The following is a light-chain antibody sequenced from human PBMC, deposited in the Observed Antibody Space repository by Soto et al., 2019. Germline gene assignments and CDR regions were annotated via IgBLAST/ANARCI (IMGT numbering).Light chain of an antibody. Sequence: QSVLTQPPSVSGAPGQRVTISCTGSSSNIGAGYDVHWYQQVPGTAPKLLIYGNNNRPSGVPDRFSDSKSGTSASLAITGLQAEDEADYYCQSYDSSLSAVVFGGGTKLTVL. V-gene: IGLV1-40*01. CDR1: SSNIGAGYD. CDR3: QSYDSSLSAVV. J-gene: IGLJ2*01. CDR2: GNN.